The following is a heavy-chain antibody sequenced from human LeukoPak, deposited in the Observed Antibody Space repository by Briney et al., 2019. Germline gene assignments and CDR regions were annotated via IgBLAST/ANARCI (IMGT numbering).Heavy chain of an antibody. D-gene: IGHD3-10*01. CDR2: INHSGST. Sequence: PSETLSLTCAVYGGSFSGYYWSWIRQPPGKGLEWIGEINHSGSTNYNPSLKSRVTISVDTSKNQFSLKLSSVTAADTAVYYCATKNLWFGESGDNWFDPWGQGTLVTVSS. J-gene: IGHJ5*02. CDR3: ATKNLWFGESGDNWFDP. CDR1: GGSFSGYY. V-gene: IGHV4-34*01.